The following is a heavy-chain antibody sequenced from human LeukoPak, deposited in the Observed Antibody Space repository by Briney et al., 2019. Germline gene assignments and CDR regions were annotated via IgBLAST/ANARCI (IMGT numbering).Heavy chain of an antibody. V-gene: IGHV3-23*01. CDR3: AKDAGGYQRIRYYFDY. D-gene: IGHD5-12*01. J-gene: IGHJ4*02. CDR2: ISGSGGST. CDR1: GFTFSRYA. Sequence: GGSLRLSCAASGFTFSRYAMSWVRQAPGKGLEWVSAISGSGGSTYYADSVKGRFTISRDNSKNTLYLQMNSLRAEDTAVYYCAKDAGGYQRIRYYFDYWGQGTLVTVSS.